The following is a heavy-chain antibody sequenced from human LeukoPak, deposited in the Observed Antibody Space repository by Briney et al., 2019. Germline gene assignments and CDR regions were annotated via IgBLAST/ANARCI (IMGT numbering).Heavy chain of an antibody. J-gene: IGHJ3*02. CDR3: ARDTRPATAASFDI. V-gene: IGHV1-2*02. CDR1: GYPFTGYD. CDR2: INPLTGDT. Sequence: ASVTVSCTASGYPFTGYDIDFARQAPGQGLEWMGWINPLTGDTNSAQKFQGRVTMTRDTSISTAYMELSRLRSDDTAVFFCARDTRPATAASFDIWGQGTLVTVSS. D-gene: IGHD2-21*02.